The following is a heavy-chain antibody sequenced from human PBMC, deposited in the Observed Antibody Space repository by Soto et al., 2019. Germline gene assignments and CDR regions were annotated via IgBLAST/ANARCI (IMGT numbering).Heavy chain of an antibody. CDR1: GGSIGSGLYY. J-gene: IGHJ5*01. Sequence: SETLSLTCTVSGGSIGSGLYYWSWIRQHPGKGLEWIGYISDSGTTYYSPSLQSRLSMSVDTSNNNFSLKLASVTAADTAVYYCATSVRAGRWFDSWARETWSPSPQ. D-gene: IGHD3-10*01. V-gene: IGHV4-31*03. CDR2: ISDSGTT. CDR3: ATSVRAGRWFDS.